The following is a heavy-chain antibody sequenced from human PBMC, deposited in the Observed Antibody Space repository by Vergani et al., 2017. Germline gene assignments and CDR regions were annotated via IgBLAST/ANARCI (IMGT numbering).Heavy chain of an antibody. D-gene: IGHD3-16*02. Sequence: QVQLVQSGAEVKKPGASVKVSCKASGYTFTSYAMHWVRQAPGQRLEWMGWINAGNGNTKYSQKFQGRVTITRDTSASTAYMELSSLRSEDTAVYYCAREGFYEYVXGSYRLRGGYYFDYWGQGTLVTVSS. CDR1: GYTFTSYA. CDR3: AREGFYEYVXGSYRLRGGYYFDY. V-gene: IGHV1-3*01. J-gene: IGHJ4*02. CDR2: INAGNGNT.